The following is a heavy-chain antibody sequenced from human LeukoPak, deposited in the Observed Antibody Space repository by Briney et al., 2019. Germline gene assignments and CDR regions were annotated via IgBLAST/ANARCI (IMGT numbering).Heavy chain of an antibody. V-gene: IGHV3-23*01. J-gene: IGHJ6*02. Sequence: GGSLRLSCAASGFTFSSYAMRWVPQAPGKGLEWVSAIGSGSGDTTIYADSVKGRYTISRDNSKNTLYLQMTSRRGEDTAVYYCAKNYESGRGVPYSMDVWGQGTTVTVSS. CDR2: IGSGSGDTT. CDR3: AKNYESGRGVPYSMDV. CDR1: GFTFSSYA. D-gene: IGHD3-10*01.